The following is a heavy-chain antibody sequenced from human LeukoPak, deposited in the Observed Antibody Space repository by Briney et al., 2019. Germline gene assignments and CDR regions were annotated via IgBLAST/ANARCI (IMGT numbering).Heavy chain of an antibody. CDR2: INANTGGA. CDR3: ARGLGSGSYHFDY. Sequence: ASVTVSCKASGYTFIGYYIHWVRQTPGQGLEWMGSINANTGGANYAQRFRGRVPMTRDTSISTVYLELTGLTSDDTAVYYCARGLGSGSYHFDYWGQGALVTVSS. CDR1: GYTFIGYY. J-gene: IGHJ4*02. V-gene: IGHV1-2*02. D-gene: IGHD1-26*01.